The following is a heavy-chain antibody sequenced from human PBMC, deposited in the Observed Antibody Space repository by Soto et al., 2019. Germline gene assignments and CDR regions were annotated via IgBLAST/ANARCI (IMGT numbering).Heavy chain of an antibody. CDR1: GGSIIDGQTY. V-gene: IGHV4-31*03. Sequence: QVQLQESGPGLVKPSQTLSLTCTVSGGSIIDGQTYLNWIRQHPERGLEWMGHINYMGTTNYSPALKSRILIAIDTSKNQCSLRLTSVTAADPAVYFCARDAPGVAAYWGQGTLVTVSS. CDR3: ARDAPGVAAY. D-gene: IGHD2-15*01. J-gene: IGHJ4*02. CDR2: INYMGTT.